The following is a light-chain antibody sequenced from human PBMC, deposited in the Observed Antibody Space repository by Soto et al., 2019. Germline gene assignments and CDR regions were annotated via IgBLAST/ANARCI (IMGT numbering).Light chain of an antibody. CDR2: EVS. V-gene: IGLV2-14*01. J-gene: IGLJ1*01. Sequence: QSVLTQPASVSGSPGQSITISCTGTSSVVGRYNYVSWYQRHPGKVPKLMIYEVSNRPSGVSNRFSGSKSGNTASLTISGLQAEDEADYYCSSYTSSITYVFGTGTKVPVL. CDR1: SSVVGRYNY. CDR3: SSYTSSITYV.